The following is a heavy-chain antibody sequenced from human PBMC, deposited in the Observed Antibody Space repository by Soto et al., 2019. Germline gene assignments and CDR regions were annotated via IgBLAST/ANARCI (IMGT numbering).Heavy chain of an antibody. CDR2: ISSNSAYI. CDR3: TRDASRDSSARGWFDP. V-gene: IGHV3-21*02. Sequence: EVQLVESGGGLVKPGGSLRPSCAASGFTFRSFTMNWVRQAPGKGLEWVSTISSNSAYIYYTDALRGRFTITRDNAKNSRHLQMNSLRAEVTAVDYCTRDASRDSSARGWFDPWGPGTLVTISS. CDR1: GFTFRSFT. J-gene: IGHJ5*02. D-gene: IGHD6-13*01.